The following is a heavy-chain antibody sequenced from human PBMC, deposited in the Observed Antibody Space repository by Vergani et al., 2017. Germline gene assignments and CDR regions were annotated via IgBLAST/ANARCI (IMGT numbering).Heavy chain of an antibody. CDR3: AKHFRGWGIDY. CDR1: GFTFRIYG. J-gene: IGHJ4*02. CDR2: IQFDGSNQ. D-gene: IGHD3-16*01. V-gene: IGHV3-30*02. Sequence: QVQLVESGGGVVQPGGSLRLSCIASGFTFRIYGMHWVRQAPGKGLEFVAFIQFDGSNQYYADSVKGRFTLSRDFSKNTLYLQMNSLRTDDTATYYCAKHFRGWGIDYWGQGTQVIVSS.